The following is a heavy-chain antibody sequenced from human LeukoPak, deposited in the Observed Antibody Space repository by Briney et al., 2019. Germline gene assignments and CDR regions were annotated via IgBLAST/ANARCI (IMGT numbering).Heavy chain of an antibody. J-gene: IGHJ4*02. CDR2: IYYSGST. CDR1: GDSITSGGYY. Sequence: SQTLSLTCTISGDSITSGGYYWSWIRRPPGKGLEWIGYIYYSGSTYYNPSLKSRLSISVATSKTQFSLSLSSVTAADTAVYYCARENSSGWMFRRYFDFWGQGILVTVSS. CDR3: ARENSSGWMFRRYFDF. D-gene: IGHD6-19*01. V-gene: IGHV4-30-4*08.